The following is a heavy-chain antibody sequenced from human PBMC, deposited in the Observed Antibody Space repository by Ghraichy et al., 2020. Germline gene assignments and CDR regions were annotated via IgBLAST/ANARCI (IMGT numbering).Heavy chain of an antibody. CDR2: ISGSGGST. V-gene: IGHV3-23*01. J-gene: IGHJ4*02. Sequence: GGSLRLSCAASGFRFSSFGLNWVRQAPGKGLEWVSTISGSGGSTYYADSVKGRFTISRDNSKNTLYLQMNSLRAEDTAVYYCAKPMDGDYDYYFDYWGQGTLVTVSS. D-gene: IGHD4-17*01. CDR1: GFRFSSFG. CDR3: AKPMDGDYDYYFDY.